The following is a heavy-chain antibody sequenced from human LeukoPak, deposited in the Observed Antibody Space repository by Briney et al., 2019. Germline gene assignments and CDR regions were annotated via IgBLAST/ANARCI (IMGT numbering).Heavy chain of an antibody. Sequence: ASVKVSCKASGYTFTSYGISWVRQAPGQGREGMGWISAYNGKRNYAQKLQGRVTITTDTSTRKDYMELRKKRYEDTGVYYCARDHDNWNDVGGYWGQGTLVTVSS. V-gene: IGHV1-18*01. J-gene: IGHJ4*02. D-gene: IGHD1-1*01. CDR1: GYTFTSYG. CDR3: ARDHDNWNDVGGY. CDR2: ISAYNGKR.